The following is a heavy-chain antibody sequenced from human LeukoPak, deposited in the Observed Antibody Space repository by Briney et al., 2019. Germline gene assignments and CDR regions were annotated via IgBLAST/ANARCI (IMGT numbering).Heavy chain of an antibody. CDR3: AKSHITRYPLQYYFDL. CDR1: GFTFSSYA. Sequence: PGGSLRLSCAASGFTFSSYAMSGLRQTPQKGLEWVSGISVTGDITYYADSVKGRFTIARDNPRTTLYLQLNSLRADDTAVYYCAKSHITRYPLQYYFDLWGQGAQVIVSS. CDR2: ISVTGDIT. V-gene: IGHV3-23*01. D-gene: IGHD2-21*01. J-gene: IGHJ4*02.